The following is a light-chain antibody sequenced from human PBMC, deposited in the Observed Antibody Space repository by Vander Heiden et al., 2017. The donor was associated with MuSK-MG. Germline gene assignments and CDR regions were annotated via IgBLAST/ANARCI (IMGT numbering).Light chain of an antibody. Sequence: EIVLTQSPGTLSLSPGERATLSCRASQSVSSSYLAWYQQKPGQAPRLLIHGASSRATGIPDRFSGSGSGTDFTLTISRLEPEDFAVYYCQQYGSSPCTFGQGTKLEIK. CDR2: GAS. CDR3: QQYGSSPCT. CDR1: QSVSSSY. V-gene: IGKV3-20*01. J-gene: IGKJ2*02.